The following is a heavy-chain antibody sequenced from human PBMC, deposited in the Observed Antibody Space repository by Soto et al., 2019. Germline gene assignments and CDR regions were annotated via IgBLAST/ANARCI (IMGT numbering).Heavy chain of an antibody. CDR2: INPSGGST. J-gene: IGHJ3*02. CDR3: ARVLVYCSGGSCYPSEGDAFDI. V-gene: IGHV1-46*01. CDR1: GYTFTSYY. D-gene: IGHD2-15*01. Sequence: ASVKVSCKASGYTFTSYYMHWVRQAPGQGLEWMGIINPSGGSTSYAQKFQGRVTMTRDTSTSTVYMELSSLRSEDTAVYYCARVLVYCSGGSCYPSEGDAFDILGQGTMVTVSS.